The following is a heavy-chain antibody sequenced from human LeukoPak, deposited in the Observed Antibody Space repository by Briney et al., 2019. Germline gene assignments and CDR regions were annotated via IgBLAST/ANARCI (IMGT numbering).Heavy chain of an antibody. CDR2: IIPIFGTA. V-gene: IGHV1-69*13. Sequence: ASVKVSCKASGGTFNSYAISWVRQAPGQRLEWMGGIIPIFGTANYAQKFQDRVKITADESTSTAYMELSSLRSEDTAVYYCARAIVVVVASHDAFDIWGQGTMVTVSS. D-gene: IGHD2-15*01. CDR1: GGTFNSYA. CDR3: ARAIVVVVASHDAFDI. J-gene: IGHJ3*02.